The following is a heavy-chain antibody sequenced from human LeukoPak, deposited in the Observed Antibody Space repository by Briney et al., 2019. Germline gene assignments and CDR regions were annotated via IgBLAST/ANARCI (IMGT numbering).Heavy chain of an antibody. CDR3: VRDRWPGLGDF. D-gene: IGHD6-19*01. CDR2: IYSGGLT. CDR1: GFTVSENY. V-gene: IGHV3-66*01. J-gene: IGHJ6*02. Sequence: PGGSLRLSCAVSGFTVSENYVSWVRQAPGKGLEWVSTIYSGGLTYYADPVKGKFTISRDNSKNTLYLQMSSLRAEDTAVYYCVRDRWPGLGDFWGQGTTVTVSS.